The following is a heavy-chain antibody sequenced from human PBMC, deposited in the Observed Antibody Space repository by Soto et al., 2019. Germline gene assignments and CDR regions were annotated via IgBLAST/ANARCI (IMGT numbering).Heavy chain of an antibody. CDR3: ARDLGYGDPTWPYFDY. CDR2: ISSSSSTI. CDR1: GFTFSSYN. Sequence: EVQLVESGGGLVQPGGSLRLSFAASGFTFSSYNMNWVRQAPGKGLEWVSYISSSSSTIYYADSVKGRFTISRDNAKNSLYLQMNSLRDEDTAVYYCARDLGYGDPTWPYFDYWGQGTLVTVSS. J-gene: IGHJ4*02. D-gene: IGHD4-17*01. V-gene: IGHV3-48*02.